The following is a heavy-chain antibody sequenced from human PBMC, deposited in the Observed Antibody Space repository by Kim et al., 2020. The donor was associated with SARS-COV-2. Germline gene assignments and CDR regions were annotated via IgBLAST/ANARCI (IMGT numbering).Heavy chain of an antibody. CDR1: GYTFTSYA. CDR3: AIVGARE. Sequence: ASVKVSCKASGYTFTSYAMHWVRQAPGQRLEWMGWINAGIGNTKYSQKFQGRVTITRDTSASTAYMELSSLRSEDTAVYYCAIVGAREWGQGTLVTVSS. CDR2: INAGIGNT. J-gene: IGHJ4*02. V-gene: IGHV1-3*01.